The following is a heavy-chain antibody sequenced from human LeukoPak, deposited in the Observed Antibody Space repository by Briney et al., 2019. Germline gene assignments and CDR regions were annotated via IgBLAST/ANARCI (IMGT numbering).Heavy chain of an antibody. V-gene: IGHV1-46*01. D-gene: IGHD6-13*01. CDR3: AGSSVERQQLARFDY. CDR2: INLSGGGT. J-gene: IGHJ4*02. Sequence: ASLKVSCKASGYTFISYYMHWVRQAPGQGLEWMGIINLSGGGTSHAQKFQGRVTMSRDTSTSTVYMELSSLRSEDTAVYYCAGSSVERQQLARFDYWGQGTLVTVSS. CDR1: GYTFISYY.